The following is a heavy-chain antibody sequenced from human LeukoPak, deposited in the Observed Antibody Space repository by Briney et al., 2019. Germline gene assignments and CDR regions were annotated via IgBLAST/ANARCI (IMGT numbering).Heavy chain of an antibody. Sequence: GSLRLSCAASGFTFSSYAMSWVRQAPGKGLEWVSAISGSGGSTYYADSVKGRFTISRDNSKNTLYLQMNSLRAEDTAVYYCAKFPDSSGYQPENWFDPWGQGTLVTVSS. V-gene: IGHV3-23*01. CDR3: AKFPDSSGYQPENWFDP. CDR2: ISGSGGST. J-gene: IGHJ5*02. D-gene: IGHD3-22*01. CDR1: GFTFSSYA.